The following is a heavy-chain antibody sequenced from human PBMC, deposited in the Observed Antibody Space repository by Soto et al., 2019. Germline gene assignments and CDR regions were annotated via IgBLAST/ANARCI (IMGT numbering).Heavy chain of an antibody. CDR2: IYHSGST. V-gene: IGHV4-4*02. Sequence: SETLSLTCAVSGGSISSSNWWSWVRQPPGKGLEWIGEIYHSGSTNYNPSLKSRVTISVDKSKNQFSLKLSSVTAADTAVYYCASPLSGGNSLDDYWGQGTLVTSPQ. CDR3: ASPLSGGNSLDDY. J-gene: IGHJ4*02. CDR1: GGSISSSNW. D-gene: IGHD2-21*02.